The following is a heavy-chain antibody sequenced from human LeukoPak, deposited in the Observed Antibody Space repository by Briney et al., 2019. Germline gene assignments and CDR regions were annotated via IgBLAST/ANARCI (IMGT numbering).Heavy chain of an antibody. CDR2: INHSGST. V-gene: IGHV4-34*01. D-gene: IGHD2/OR15-2a*01. CDR1: GGSFSGYY. J-gene: IGHJ6*03. CDR3: ARGSRDSVLLVRSLGAPAPPYYIDV. Sequence: SETLSLTCAVYGGSFSGYYWSWIRQPPGKGLEWIGEINHSGSTNYNPSLKSRVTISVDTSKSQFSLKLSSVTAADTAVYYCARGSRDSVLLVRSLGAPAPPYYIDVWGKGTTVTVSS.